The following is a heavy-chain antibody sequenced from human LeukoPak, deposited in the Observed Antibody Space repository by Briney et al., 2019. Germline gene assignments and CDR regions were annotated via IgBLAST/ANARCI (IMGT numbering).Heavy chain of an antibody. CDR1: GYSFTSYW. CDR2: IYPGDSDT. D-gene: IGHD6-19*01. Sequence: GESLKISCKGSGYSFTSYWIGWVRQMPGKGLEWMGIIYPGDSDTRYSPSFQGQVTISADKSISTAYLQWSSLKASDTAMYYCARQNNLPGIAVAGTEPPFDYWGQGTLVTVSS. CDR3: ARQNNLPGIAVAGTEPPFDY. J-gene: IGHJ4*02. V-gene: IGHV5-51*01.